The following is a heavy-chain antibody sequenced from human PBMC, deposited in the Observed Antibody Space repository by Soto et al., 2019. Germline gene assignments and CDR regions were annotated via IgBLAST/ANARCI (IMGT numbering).Heavy chain of an antibody. Sequence: EVQLLESGGGLVQPGGSLRLSCAASGFTFSSYAMSWVRQAPGKGLEWVSAISGSGGSTYYADSVKGRFTISRDNSKNTLYVQMNSLRAEDTAVYYCAKATLVYCTNGVCSGGGYYYGMDVWGQGTTVTVSS. D-gene: IGHD2-8*01. CDR2: ISGSGGST. J-gene: IGHJ6*02. CDR3: AKATLVYCTNGVCSGGGYYYGMDV. CDR1: GFTFSSYA. V-gene: IGHV3-23*01.